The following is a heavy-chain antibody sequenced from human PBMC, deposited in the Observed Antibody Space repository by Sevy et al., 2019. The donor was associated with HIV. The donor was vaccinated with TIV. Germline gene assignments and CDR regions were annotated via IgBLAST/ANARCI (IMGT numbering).Heavy chain of an antibody. Sequence: ASVKVSCKASGYTFTGYYMHWVRQAPGQGLEWMGWINPNSGGTNYAQKFQGWVTMTRGTSISTAYMELSRLRSDDTAVYYCARDGRGSGAFDIWGQGTMVTVSS. J-gene: IGHJ3*02. CDR3: ARDGRGSGAFDI. V-gene: IGHV1-2*04. D-gene: IGHD1-1*01. CDR2: INPNSGGT. CDR1: GYTFTGYY.